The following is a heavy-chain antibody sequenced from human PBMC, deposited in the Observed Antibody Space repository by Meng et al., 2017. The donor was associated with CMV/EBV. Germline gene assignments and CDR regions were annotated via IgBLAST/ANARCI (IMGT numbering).Heavy chain of an antibody. Sequence: VQRQGSGPGLVKPSATRSLPCTVSGGSISSYYWSWIRQPAGKGLEWIGRIYTSGSTNYNPSLKSRVTMSVDTSKNQFSLKLSSVTAADTAVYYCARGPEVDYGDYVGLDYWGQGTLVTVSS. CDR2: IYTSGST. V-gene: IGHV4-4*07. CDR1: GGSISSYY. D-gene: IGHD4-17*01. J-gene: IGHJ4*02. CDR3: ARGPEVDYGDYVGLDY.